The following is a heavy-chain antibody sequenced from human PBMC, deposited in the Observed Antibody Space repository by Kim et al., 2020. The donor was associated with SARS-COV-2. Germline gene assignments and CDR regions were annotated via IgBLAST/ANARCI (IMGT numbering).Heavy chain of an antibody. CDR3: AKSPYYDGSGISTHADAFDI. Sequence: GGSLRLSCAASGFTFSSYAMSWVRQAPGNGLEWVSAISGSGGSTYYADSVKCRFTISRDNSKNTLYLQMNRLRAEDTAVYYCAKSPYYDGSGISTHADAFDIWGQGKMVAVSS. J-gene: IGHJ3*02. CDR2: ISGSGGST. V-gene: IGHV3-23*01. CDR1: GFTFSSYA. D-gene: IGHD3-10*01.